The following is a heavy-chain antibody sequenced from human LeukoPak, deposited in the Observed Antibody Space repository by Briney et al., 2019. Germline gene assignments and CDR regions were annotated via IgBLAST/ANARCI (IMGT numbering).Heavy chain of an antibody. CDR1: GGPISSGGYS. J-gene: IGHJ5*02. Sequence: SQTLSLTCAVSGGPISSGGYSWSWIRQPPGKGLEWIGYIYHSGSTYYNPSLKSRVTISVDRSKNQFSLKLSSVTAADTAVYYCVRIRTIFGVVIISNWFDPWGQGTLVTVSS. V-gene: IGHV4-30-2*01. CDR3: VRIRTIFGVVIISNWFDP. D-gene: IGHD3-3*01. CDR2: IYHSGST.